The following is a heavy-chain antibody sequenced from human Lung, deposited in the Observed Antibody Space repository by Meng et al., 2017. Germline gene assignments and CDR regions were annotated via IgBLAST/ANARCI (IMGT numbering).Heavy chain of an antibody. CDR1: GFTCSNAW. CDR3: QWLSTHPPDC. J-gene: IGHJ4*02. CDR2: IKSKTDGETT. D-gene: IGHD3-22*01. V-gene: IGHV3-15*01. Sequence: VQGVEFGGGLVEAGGYLRLSCATSGFTCSNAWMSWVRQTPWKGLEWLGRIKSKTDGETTDYAAPVKGRFSISRDDAKNTLYLQMNSLKTEDTAVYYCQWLSTHPPDCWGQGTLVTVSS.